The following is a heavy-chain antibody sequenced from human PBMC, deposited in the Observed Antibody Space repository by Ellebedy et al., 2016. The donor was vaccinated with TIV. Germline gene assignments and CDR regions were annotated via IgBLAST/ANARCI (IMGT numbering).Heavy chain of an antibody. CDR1: YDSISSYY. V-gene: IGHV4-59*01. CDR3: ATGPNQDFFDY. CDR2: IYYSGST. D-gene: IGHD1-14*01. Sequence: SETLSLTCTVSYDSISSYYWSWIRQPPGKGLEWIGYIYYSGSTKYNPSLKSRGTISLDTSKNQLSLKLSSTTAADTAVYYCATGPNQDFFDYWGRGTLVTVSS. J-gene: IGHJ4*02.